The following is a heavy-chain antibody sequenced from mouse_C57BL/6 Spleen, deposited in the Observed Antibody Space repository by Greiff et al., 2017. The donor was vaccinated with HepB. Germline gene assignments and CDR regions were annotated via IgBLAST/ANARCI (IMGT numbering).Heavy chain of an antibody. D-gene: IGHD1-1*01. Sequence: EVQVVESGGGLVKPGGSLKLSCAASGFTFSSYAMSWVRQTPEKRLEWVATISDGGSYTYYPDNVKGRFTISRDNAKNNLYLQMSHLKSEDTAMYYCARGDYYGSSYLYWYFDVWGTGTTVTVSS. J-gene: IGHJ1*03. V-gene: IGHV5-4*01. CDR1: GFTFSSYA. CDR3: ARGDYYGSSYLYWYFDV. CDR2: ISDGGSYT.